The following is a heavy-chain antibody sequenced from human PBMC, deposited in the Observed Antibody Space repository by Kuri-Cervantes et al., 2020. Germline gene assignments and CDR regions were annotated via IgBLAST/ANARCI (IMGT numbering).Heavy chain of an antibody. V-gene: IGHV3-9*01. CDR3: ARVAAAGISSDAFDI. J-gene: IGHJ3*02. CDR2: ISWNSGST. D-gene: IGHD6-13*01. CDR1: GFTFDDYA. Sequence: SLKISCAASGFTFDDYAMHWVRQAPGKGLEWVSGISWNSGSTGYADSVKGRFTISRDNSKNTLYLQMNSLRAEDTAVYYCARVAAAGISSDAFDIWGQGTMVTVSS.